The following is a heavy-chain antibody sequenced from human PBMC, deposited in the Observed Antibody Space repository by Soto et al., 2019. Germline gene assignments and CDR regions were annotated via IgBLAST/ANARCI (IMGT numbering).Heavy chain of an antibody. D-gene: IGHD3-3*01. V-gene: IGHV3-30*18. Sequence: GGSLRLSCAASGFTFSSYGMHWVRQAPGKGLEWVAVISFYGINKYYADSVKGRFTISRDNSKNTLYLQMNSLRAEDTAVYYCAKDRVTIFGVVTDYYYYGMDVWGQGTTVTVSS. CDR2: ISFYGINK. J-gene: IGHJ6*02. CDR3: AKDRVTIFGVVTDYYYYGMDV. CDR1: GFTFSSYG.